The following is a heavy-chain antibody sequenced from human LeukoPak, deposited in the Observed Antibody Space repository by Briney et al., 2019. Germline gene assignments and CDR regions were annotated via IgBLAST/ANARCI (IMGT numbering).Heavy chain of an antibody. CDR2: IYYSGST. CDR3: ARQNRGDIAARSAFDY. CDR1: GGSISSSSYY. V-gene: IGHV4-39*01. Sequence: PSETLSLTCTVSGGSISSSSYYWGWIRQPPGKGLEWIGSIYYSGSTYYNPSLKSRVTISVDTSKNQFSLKLSSVTAADTAVYYCARQNRGDIAARSAFDYWGQGTLVTVSS. D-gene: IGHD6-6*01. J-gene: IGHJ4*02.